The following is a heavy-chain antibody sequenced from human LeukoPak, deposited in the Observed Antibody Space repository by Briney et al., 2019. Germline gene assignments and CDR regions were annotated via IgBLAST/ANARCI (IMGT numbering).Heavy chain of an antibody. V-gene: IGHV4-59*01. D-gene: IGHD3-10*01. Sequence: SETLSLTCTVSGGSISSYYWSWIRQPPGKGLEWIGYIYYSGSTNYNPSLKSQVTISVDTSKNQFSLKVRSVTAADTAVYYCARESGYSGFSWGQGTLVTVSS. CDR1: GGSISSYY. CDR2: IYYSGST. CDR3: ARESGYSGFS. J-gene: IGHJ5*02.